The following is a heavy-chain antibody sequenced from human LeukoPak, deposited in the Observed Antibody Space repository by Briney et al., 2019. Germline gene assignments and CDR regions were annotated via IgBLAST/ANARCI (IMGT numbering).Heavy chain of an antibody. CDR3: ARVPSGSRGGAFDI. CDR1: GFTFSSYS. V-gene: IGHV3-21*01. CDR2: ISSSSSYI. Sequence: GGSLRLSCAASGFTFSSYSMNWVRQAPGKGLEWVSSISSSSSYIHYADSVKGRFTISRDNAKNSLYLQMNSLRAEDTAVYYCARVPSGSRGGAFDIWGQGTMVTVSS. D-gene: IGHD1-26*01. J-gene: IGHJ3*02.